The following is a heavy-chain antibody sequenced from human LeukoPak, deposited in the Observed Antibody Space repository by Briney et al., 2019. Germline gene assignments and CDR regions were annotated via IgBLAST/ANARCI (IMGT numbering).Heavy chain of an antibody. CDR2: INPSGGST. CDR3: ARVGRGWNAFDI. Sequence: ASVKVSCKASGYTFTSYYMHWVRQAPGQGLEWMGIINPSGGSTSYAQKFQGRVTMTRDTSTSTVYMELSGLRSEDTAVYYCARVGRGWNAFDIWGQGTMVTVSS. CDR1: GYTFTSYY. D-gene: IGHD6-19*01. J-gene: IGHJ3*02. V-gene: IGHV1-46*01.